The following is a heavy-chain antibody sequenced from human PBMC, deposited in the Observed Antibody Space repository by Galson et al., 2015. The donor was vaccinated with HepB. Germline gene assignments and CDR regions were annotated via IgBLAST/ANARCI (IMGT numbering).Heavy chain of an antibody. CDR3: TRAFRGYSYGPFDY. CDR1: GFTFGDYA. D-gene: IGHD5-18*01. J-gene: IGHJ4*02. CDR2: IRSKAYGGTT. Sequence: SLRLSCAASGFTFGDYAMSWFRQAPGKGLEWVGFIRSKAYGGTTEYAASVKGRFTISRDDSKSIAYLQMNSLKTEDTAVYYCTRAFRGYSYGPFDYWGQGTLVTVSS. V-gene: IGHV3-49*03.